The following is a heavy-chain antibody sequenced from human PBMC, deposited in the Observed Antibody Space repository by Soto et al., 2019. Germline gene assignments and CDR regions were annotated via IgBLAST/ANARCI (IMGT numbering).Heavy chain of an antibody. CDR3: ARERPSTAYYYYGMDV. CDR2: IWYDGSNK. D-gene: IGHD1-1*01. V-gene: IGHV3-33*01. J-gene: IGHJ6*02. CDR1: GFTFSSYG. Sequence: GGSLRLSCAASGFTFSSYGMHWVRQAPGKGLEWVAVIWYDGSNKYYADSVKGRFTISRDNSKNTLYLQMNSLRAEDTAVYYCARERPSTAYYYYGMDVWGQGTTVTLSS.